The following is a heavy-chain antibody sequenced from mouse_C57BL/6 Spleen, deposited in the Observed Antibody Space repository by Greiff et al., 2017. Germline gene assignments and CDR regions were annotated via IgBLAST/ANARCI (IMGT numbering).Heavy chain of an antibody. J-gene: IGHJ2*01. CDR2: IDPETGGT. V-gene: IGHV1-15*01. CDR1: GYTFTDYE. Sequence: VKLVESGAELVRPGASVTLSCKASGYTFTDYEMHWVKQTPVHGLEWIGAIDPETGGTAYNQKFKGKAILTADKSSSTAYMELRSLTSEDSAVYYCTRGGYSKFDYWGQGTTLTVSS. D-gene: IGHD2-5*01. CDR3: TRGGYSKFDY.